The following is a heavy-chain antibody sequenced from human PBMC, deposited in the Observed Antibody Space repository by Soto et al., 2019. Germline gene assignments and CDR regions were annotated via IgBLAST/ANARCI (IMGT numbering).Heavy chain of an antibody. D-gene: IGHD2-15*01. J-gene: IGHJ6*02. Sequence: QVQLVESGGGVVQPGRSLRLSCAASGFTFSSYGMHWVRQAPGKGLEWVAVISYDGSNKYYADSVKGRFTISRDNSKNAVYLQMNSLRAEDTDVYYCAKGPLDCSGGSCCGGYYYYGMDVWGQGTTVTVSS. V-gene: IGHV3-30*18. CDR1: GFTFSSYG. CDR2: ISYDGSNK. CDR3: AKGPLDCSGGSCCGGYYYYGMDV.